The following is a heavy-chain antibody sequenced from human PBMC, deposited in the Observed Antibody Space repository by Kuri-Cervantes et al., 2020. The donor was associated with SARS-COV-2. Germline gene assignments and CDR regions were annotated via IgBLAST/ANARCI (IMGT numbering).Heavy chain of an antibody. CDR2: FDPEDGET. D-gene: IGHD2-2*01. CDR1: GGTFSSYA. Sequence: ASVKVSCKVSGGTFSSYAISWVRQAPGQGLEWMGGFDPEDGETIYEQKFQGRVTMTEDTTTDTAYMELSSLRSEDTAVYYCETARDIVVVPAASLDIWGQGTLVTVSS. J-gene: IGHJ5*02. V-gene: IGHV1-24*01. CDR3: ETARDIVVVPAASLDI.